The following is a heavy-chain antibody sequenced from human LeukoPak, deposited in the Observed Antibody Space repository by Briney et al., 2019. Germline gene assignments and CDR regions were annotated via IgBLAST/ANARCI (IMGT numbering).Heavy chain of an antibody. CDR3: ARGGPDSSSWYGYFDY. J-gene: IGHJ4*02. CDR1: GGSISSYY. V-gene: IGHV4-4*07. Sequence: SETLSLTCTVSGGSISSYYWSWIRQPAGKGLEWIGRVYSSGSTTYNPSLKSRVTMSVDTSKNQFSLKLSSVTAADTAVYYCARGGPDSSSWYGYFDYWGQGTLVTVSS. D-gene: IGHD6-13*01. CDR2: VYSSGST.